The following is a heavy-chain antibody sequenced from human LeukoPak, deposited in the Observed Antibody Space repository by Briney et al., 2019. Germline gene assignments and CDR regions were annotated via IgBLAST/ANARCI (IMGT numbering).Heavy chain of an antibody. Sequence: PSETLSLTCTVSGGSISSGGYYWSWIRQPPGKGLEWIGYIYHSGSTYYNPSLKSRVTISVDRSKNQFSLKLSSVTAADTAVYYCARETIVVVPAAIRPAGYFQHWGQGTLVTVSS. CDR3: ARETIVVVPAAIRPAGYFQH. D-gene: IGHD2-2*02. V-gene: IGHV4-30-2*01. CDR1: GGSISSGGYY. J-gene: IGHJ1*01. CDR2: IYHSGST.